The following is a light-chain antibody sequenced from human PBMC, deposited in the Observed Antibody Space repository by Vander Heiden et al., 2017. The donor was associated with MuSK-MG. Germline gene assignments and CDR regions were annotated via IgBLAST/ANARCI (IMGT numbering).Light chain of an antibody. V-gene: IGKV1-39*01. CDR2: AAS. CDR3: QQSDRTPRT. CDR1: QSISSY. J-gene: IGKJ4*02. Sequence: DIQMTQSPSSLSASVGDRVTITCRASQSISSYLNWYQQKPGKAPKLLIYAASSLQSGVPSRFSGSGSGTDFTLTISSLQPEDFATYYCQQSDRTPRTFGGGTKVEIK.